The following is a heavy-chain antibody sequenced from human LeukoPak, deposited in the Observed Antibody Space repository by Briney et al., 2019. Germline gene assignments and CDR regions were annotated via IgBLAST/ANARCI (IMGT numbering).Heavy chain of an antibody. J-gene: IGHJ4*02. CDR2: IRNKAYGGTT. CDR1: GITFADYA. V-gene: IGHV3-49*04. CDR3: AGGGRYFDY. Sequence: PGGSLRLSCTASGITFADYAMSWVRQAPGKGLQWVGFIRNKAYGGTTEYAASVKGRFTISRDDSKSIAYLQMNSLKTEDTAVYYCAGGGRYFDYWGQGTLVTVSS.